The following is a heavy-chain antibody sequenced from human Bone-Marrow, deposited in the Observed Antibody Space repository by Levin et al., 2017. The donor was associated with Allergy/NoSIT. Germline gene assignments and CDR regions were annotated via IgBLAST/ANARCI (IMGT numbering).Heavy chain of an antibody. J-gene: IGHJ4*02. V-gene: IGHV3-48*02. Sequence: GGSLRLSCAASGFTFSRYSMNWVRQAPGRGLEWVSYISRSSSTISYADPVKGRFTISRDNAKNSLYLQMNSLRDEDTAVYYYARPDCSGTSCYYFFDSWGQGTLVTVSS. CDR2: ISRSSSTI. CDR1: GFTFSRYS. CDR3: ARPDCSGTSCYYFFDS. D-gene: IGHD2-2*01.